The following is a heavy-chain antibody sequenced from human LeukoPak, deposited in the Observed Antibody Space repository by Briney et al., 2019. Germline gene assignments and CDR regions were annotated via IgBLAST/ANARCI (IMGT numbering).Heavy chain of an antibody. D-gene: IGHD6-13*01. Sequence: GGSLRLSCAASGFTFSSYSMNWVRQAPGKGLEWVSYISSSSSTIYYADSVKGRFTISRDNAKNSLYLQMNSLRAEDTAVYYCARDQRLYSSSWYGEVYFDYWGQGTLVTVSS. V-gene: IGHV3-48*01. CDR3: ARDQRLYSSSWYGEVYFDY. J-gene: IGHJ4*02. CDR1: GFTFSSYS. CDR2: ISSSSSTI.